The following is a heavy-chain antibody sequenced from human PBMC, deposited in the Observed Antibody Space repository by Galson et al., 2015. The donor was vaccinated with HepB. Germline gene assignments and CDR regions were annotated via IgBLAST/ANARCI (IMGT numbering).Heavy chain of an antibody. CDR2: IYSGGST. V-gene: IGHV3-66*02. CDR1: GFTVSSNY. Sequence: SLRLSCAASGFTVSSNYMSWVRQAPGKGLEWVSVIYSGGSTYYADSVKGRFTISRDNSKNTLYLQMNSLRAEDTAVYYCARSRAVAGTVYYYYYGMDVWGQGTTVTVSS. D-gene: IGHD6-19*01. CDR3: ARSRAVAGTVYYYYYGMDV. J-gene: IGHJ6*02.